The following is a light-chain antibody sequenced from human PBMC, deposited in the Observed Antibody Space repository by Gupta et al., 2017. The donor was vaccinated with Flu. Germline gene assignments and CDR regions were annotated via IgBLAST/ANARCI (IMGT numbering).Light chain of an antibody. Sequence: GNRVTISSGASQGISSYFAWYQQKPGKAPKLLMYDVSSLESGVPARFSGSGSGTEFTLTISSLEPEDFAAYYCQQLDTYPRTFGGGTKVE. CDR3: QQLDTYPRT. V-gene: IGKV1-9*01. CDR2: DVS. CDR1: QGISSY. J-gene: IGKJ4*01.